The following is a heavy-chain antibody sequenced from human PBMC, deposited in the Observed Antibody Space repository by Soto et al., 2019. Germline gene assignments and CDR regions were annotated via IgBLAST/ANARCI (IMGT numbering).Heavy chain of an antibody. CDR3: AKDLRDFVVGVEAPPNYFFDS. CDR1: GFTFGTFG. V-gene: IGHV3-30*18. CDR2: ISYHGSRQ. Sequence: QVQLVESRGGVVQPGRSLRLSCAASGFTFGTFGMHWVRQAPGKGLEWVAVISYHGSRQYYTDSVKGRFTISRDNSKNTLYLQMNSLRPDDTAVYYCAKDLRDFVVGVEAPPNYFFDSWGQGTLVTVSS. D-gene: IGHD2-21*01. J-gene: IGHJ4*02.